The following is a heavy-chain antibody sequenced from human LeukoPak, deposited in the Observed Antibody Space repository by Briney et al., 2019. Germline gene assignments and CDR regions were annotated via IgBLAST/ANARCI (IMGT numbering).Heavy chain of an antibody. CDR1: GYTFTSYA. CDR3: ARTGGYYEAFDI. V-gene: IGHV1-3*01. J-gene: IGHJ3*02. CDR2: INAGNGNT. Sequence: VASVKVSCKASGYTFTSYAMHWVRQAPGQRLEWMGWINAGNGNTKYSQKFQGRVTITRDTSASTAYMELSSLRSEDTAVYYCARTGGYYEAFDIWGQGTMVTVSS. D-gene: IGHD3-22*01.